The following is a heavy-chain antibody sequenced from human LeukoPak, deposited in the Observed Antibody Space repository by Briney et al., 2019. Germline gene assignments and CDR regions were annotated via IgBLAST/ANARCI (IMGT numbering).Heavy chain of an antibody. J-gene: IGHJ3*02. CDR3: AKVIGGPGTPHAFDI. Sequence: GGSLRLSCAASGFTFSSYWMSWVRQAPGKGLEWVANIKQDGSEKYYVDSVKGRFTISRDNAKNSLYLQMNSLRAEDTAVYYCAKVIGGPGTPHAFDIWGQGTMVTVSS. CDR2: IKQDGSEK. V-gene: IGHV3-7*03. D-gene: IGHD1-14*01. CDR1: GFTFSSYW.